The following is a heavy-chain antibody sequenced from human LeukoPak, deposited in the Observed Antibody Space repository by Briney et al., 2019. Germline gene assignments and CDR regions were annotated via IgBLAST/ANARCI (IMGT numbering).Heavy chain of an antibody. CDR2: ITASGDNT. CDR1: GFPFTTYA. J-gene: IGHJ4*02. D-gene: IGHD5-18*01. CDR3: VNRNGYHFDS. Sequence: GGSLRLSCEASGFPFTTYAMTWVRQAPGKGLEWASLITASGDNTYYPDSMKGRFSISRENSKNTVYLQMSSLRADDTAVYYCVNRNGYHFDSWGQGTLVTVSS. V-gene: IGHV3-23*01.